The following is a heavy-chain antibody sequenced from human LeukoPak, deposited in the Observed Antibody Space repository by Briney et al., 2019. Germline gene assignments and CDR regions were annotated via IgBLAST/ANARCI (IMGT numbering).Heavy chain of an antibody. CDR3: VRRYMATSAEDFDY. Sequence: GGSLRLSCAASGFTFSDYYMSWIRQAPGKGLEWVSYISSSGSTIYYADSVKGRFTISRDNAKNSLYLQMNSLRAEDTAVYYCVRRYMATSAEDFDYWGQGTLVTVSS. CDR2: ISSSGSTI. V-gene: IGHV3-11*04. CDR1: GFTFSDYY. J-gene: IGHJ4*02. D-gene: IGHD5-24*01.